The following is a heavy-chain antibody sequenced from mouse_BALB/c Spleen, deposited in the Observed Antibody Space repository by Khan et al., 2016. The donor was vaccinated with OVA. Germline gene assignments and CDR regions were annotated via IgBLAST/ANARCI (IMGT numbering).Heavy chain of an antibody. V-gene: IGHV1-18*01. CDR2: INPNNGDT. CDR1: GYTFTDYN. CDR3: ATTGYGCLGY. Sequence: EVRLQQSGPELVKPGASVKIPCKASGYTFTDYNMDWVKQSHGKSLEWIGDINPNNGDTFYNQKFKDKATLTVDKSSRTAFMVLRSLTSEDTAVYSWATTGYGCLGYWGQGTTLTVSS. D-gene: IGHD1-1*01. J-gene: IGHJ2*01.